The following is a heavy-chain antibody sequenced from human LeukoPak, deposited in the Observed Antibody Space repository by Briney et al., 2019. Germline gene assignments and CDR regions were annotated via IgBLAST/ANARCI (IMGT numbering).Heavy chain of an antibody. CDR1: GYTFTNYD. Sequence: ASVKVSCKASGYTFTNYDINWVRQATGQGLEWMGWMNPNSGNTGYAQKFQGRVTMTRNTSISTAYMELSSLRSEDTAVYYCARGRPYYYGSGSYSRYAFDIWGQGTMVTVSS. J-gene: IGHJ3*02. D-gene: IGHD3-10*01. CDR2: MNPNSGNT. V-gene: IGHV1-8*01. CDR3: ARGRPYYYGSGSYSRYAFDI.